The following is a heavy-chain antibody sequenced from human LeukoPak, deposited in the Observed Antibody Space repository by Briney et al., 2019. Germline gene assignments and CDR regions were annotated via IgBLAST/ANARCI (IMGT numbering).Heavy chain of an antibody. CDR1: GFTFSSYA. CDR3: AKDSSSWAAEADAFDI. D-gene: IGHD6-13*01. Sequence: PGGSPRLSCAASGFTFSSYAMSWVRQAPGKGLEWVSAISGSGGSTYYADSVKGRFTISRDNSKNTLYLQMNSLRAEDTAVYYCAKDSSSWAAEADAFDIWGQGTMVTVSS. V-gene: IGHV3-23*01. J-gene: IGHJ3*02. CDR2: ISGSGGST.